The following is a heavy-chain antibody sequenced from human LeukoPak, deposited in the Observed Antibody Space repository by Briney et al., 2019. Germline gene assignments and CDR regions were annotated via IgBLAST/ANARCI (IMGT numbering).Heavy chain of an antibody. Sequence: ASVKVSCKASGYTFTAYYMHWVRQAPGQGREWMGRINPNSGGTNYAQKFQGRVTMTRDTSISTAYMELSRLRSDDTAVYYCVRGNGYCFDYWGQGTPVTVSS. CDR2: INPNSGGT. J-gene: IGHJ4*02. CDR3: VRGNGYCFDY. D-gene: IGHD2-8*01. V-gene: IGHV1-2*06. CDR1: GYTFTAYY.